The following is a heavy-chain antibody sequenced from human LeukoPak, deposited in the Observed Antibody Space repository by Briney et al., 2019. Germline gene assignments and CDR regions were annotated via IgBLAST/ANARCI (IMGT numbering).Heavy chain of an antibody. D-gene: IGHD6-13*01. CDR3: ARSGGLYTSTWYFHH. CDR1: GGSISSYY. V-gene: IGHV4-59*01. CDR2: IDYSGST. Sequence: SETLSLTCTVSGGSISSYYWSWIRQPPGKGLERIGYIDYSGSTIYNPSLKSRVTISVNTSKNQFSLQLSSVTAADTAVYYCARSGGLYTSTWYFHHWGQGTLVTVSS. J-gene: IGHJ1*01.